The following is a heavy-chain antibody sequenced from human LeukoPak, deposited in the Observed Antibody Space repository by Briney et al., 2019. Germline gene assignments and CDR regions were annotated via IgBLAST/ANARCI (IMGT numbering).Heavy chain of an antibody. CDR3: ARVGGVEVSGDY. CDR2: IYSGGST. J-gene: IGHJ4*02. CDR1: GFTVSSNY. V-gene: IGHV3-53*01. D-gene: IGHD3-10*01. Sequence: PGGSLRLSCAAPGFTVSSNYMSWVRQAPGKGLEWVSVIYSGGSTYYADSVKGRFAISRDNSKNTVYFHMNSVRAEDTAVYYCARVGGVEVSGDYWGQGTLVTVSS.